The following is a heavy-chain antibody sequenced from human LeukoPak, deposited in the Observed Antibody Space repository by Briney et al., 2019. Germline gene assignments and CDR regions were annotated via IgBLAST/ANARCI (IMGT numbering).Heavy chain of an antibody. CDR2: IYPGDSDT. V-gene: IGHV5-51*01. Sequence: GESLKISCKGSGYSFTTYWIGWVRQMPGKGLEWMGIIYPGDSDTRYSPSFQGQVTISADKSISTAYLQWSSLKASDTAMYYCARFAGPHYYYMDVWGKGTTVTVSS. CDR3: ARFAGPHYYYMDV. CDR1: GYSFTTYW. J-gene: IGHJ6*03.